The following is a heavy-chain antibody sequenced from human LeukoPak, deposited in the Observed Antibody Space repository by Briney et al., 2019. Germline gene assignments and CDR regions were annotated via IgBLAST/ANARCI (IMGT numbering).Heavy chain of an antibody. CDR3: ARRIGSGWKN. V-gene: IGHV4-34*01. D-gene: IGHD6-19*01. CDR1: GGSFSGYY. J-gene: IGHJ4*02. CDR2: INHSGST. Sequence: PSETLSLTCAVYGGSFSGYYWSWIGQPPGKGLEWIGEINHSGSTNYNPSLKSRVTISVDTSKNQFSLKLSSVTAADTAVYYCARRIGSGWKNWGQGTLVTVSS.